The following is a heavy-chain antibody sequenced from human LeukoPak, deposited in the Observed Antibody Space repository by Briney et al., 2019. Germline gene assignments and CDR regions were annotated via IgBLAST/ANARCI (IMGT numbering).Heavy chain of an antibody. D-gene: IGHD6-19*01. CDR1: GFTFSSYA. Sequence: GGSLRLSCAASGFTFSSYAMSWVRQAPGKGLEWVSAISGSGGSTYYADSVKGRFTITRDNSKNTLYLQMNSLRAEDTAVYYCAKDRRSGWYYFDYWGQGTLVTVSS. J-gene: IGHJ4*02. V-gene: IGHV3-23*01. CDR2: ISGSGGST. CDR3: AKDRRSGWYYFDY.